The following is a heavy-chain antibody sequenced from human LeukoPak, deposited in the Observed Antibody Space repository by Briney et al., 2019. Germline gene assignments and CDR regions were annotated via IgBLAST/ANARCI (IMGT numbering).Heavy chain of an antibody. J-gene: IGHJ4*02. Sequence: GRSLRLSCAASGFTFSSYAMHWVRQAPGKGLEWVAVISYDGSNKYYADSVKGRFTISRDNSKNTLYLQMNSLRAEDTAVYCCASPNDGYFDYWGQGTLVTVSS. CDR2: ISYDGSNK. CDR3: ASPNDGYFDY. D-gene: IGHD1-1*01. V-gene: IGHV3-30-3*01. CDR1: GFTFSSYA.